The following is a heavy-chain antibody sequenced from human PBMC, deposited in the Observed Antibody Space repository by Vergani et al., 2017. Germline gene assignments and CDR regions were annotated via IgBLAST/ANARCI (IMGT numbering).Heavy chain of an antibody. D-gene: IGHD6-19*01. Sequence: QVQLQESGPGLVKPSQTLSLTCTVSGGSISSGDYSWSWIRQPPGKGLEWIGYIYYSGSTYYNPSLKSRVTISVDTSKNQFSLKLSSVTAADTAVYYCAREKGYDSSGGYNWFDPWGQGTLVTVSS. CDR1: GGSISSGDYS. J-gene: IGHJ5*02. CDR2: IYYSGST. V-gene: IGHV4-30-4*08. CDR3: AREKGYDSSGGYNWFDP.